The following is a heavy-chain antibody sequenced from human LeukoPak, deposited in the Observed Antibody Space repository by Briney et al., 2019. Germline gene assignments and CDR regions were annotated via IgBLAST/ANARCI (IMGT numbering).Heavy chain of an antibody. V-gene: IGHV3-30-3*01. CDR2: ISYDGSNK. CDR3: ARDVLTYGSYFDY. J-gene: IGHJ4*02. D-gene: IGHD3-10*01. CDR1: GFTFSSYA. Sequence: GGSLRLSCAASGFTFSSYAMHWVRQAPGKGLEWVAVISYDGSNKYYADSVKGRFTISRDNSKNTLYLQMNSQRAEDTAVYYCARDVLTYGSYFDYWGQGTLVTVSS.